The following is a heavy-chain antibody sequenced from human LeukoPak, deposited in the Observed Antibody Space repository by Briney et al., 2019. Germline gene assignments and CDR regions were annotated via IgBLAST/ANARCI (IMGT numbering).Heavy chain of an antibody. J-gene: IGHJ4*02. CDR1: GGSISSHY. Sequence: PSETLSLTCTVSGGSISSHYWSWIRQPPGKGLEWIGYIYYSGSTNYNPSLKSRVTISVDTSKNQFSLKLSSVTAADTAVYYCAGDSSSSIYFDYWGQGTLVAVSS. CDR2: IYYSGST. D-gene: IGHD6-6*01. CDR3: AGDSSSSIYFDY. V-gene: IGHV4-59*11.